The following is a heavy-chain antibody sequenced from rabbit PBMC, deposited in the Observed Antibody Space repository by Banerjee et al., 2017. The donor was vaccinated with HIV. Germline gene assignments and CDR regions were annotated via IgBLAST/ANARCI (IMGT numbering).Heavy chain of an antibody. D-gene: IGHD8-1*01. J-gene: IGHJ4*01. CDR1: GFSFSSSYY. CDR3: ARDWSSNNYGIYFDL. Sequence: QSLEESGGGLVQPEGSLTLTCKASGFSFSSSYYMCWVRQAPGKGLEWIGCIDTGSGGSTYYASWAKGRFTISKTSSTTVTLQMTSLTAADTATYFCARDWSSNNYGIYFDLWGPGTLVTVS. V-gene: IGHV1S40*01. CDR2: IDTGSGGST.